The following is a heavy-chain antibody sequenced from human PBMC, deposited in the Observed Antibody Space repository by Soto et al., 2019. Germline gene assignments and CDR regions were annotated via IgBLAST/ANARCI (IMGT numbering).Heavy chain of an antibody. CDR2: IYYSGSI. V-gene: IGHV4-59*01. D-gene: IGHD6-19*01. CDR1: GDSISSLY. CDR3: AKSLWDTSGWKTDY. Sequence: QVQLQESGPGLVKPSETLSLTCTVSGDSISSLYWSWIRQAPGKGLEWIGYIYYSGSINYNPSLKSRVTISVDPSKNQFSLRLSSVTAADTAVYYCAKSLWDTSGWKTDYWGQGTLVTVYS. J-gene: IGHJ4*02.